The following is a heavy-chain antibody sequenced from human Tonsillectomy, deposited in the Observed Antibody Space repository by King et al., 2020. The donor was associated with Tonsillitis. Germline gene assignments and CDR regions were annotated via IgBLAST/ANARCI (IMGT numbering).Heavy chain of an antibody. J-gene: IGHJ4*02. CDR3: ARDLRDIVVVPAAGFDY. V-gene: IGHV3-48*01. D-gene: IGHD2-2*01. Sequence: VQLVESGGGLVQPGGSLRLSCAASGFTFSSYSMNWVRQAPGKGLEWVSYISSSSSTIYYADSVKGRFTISRDNAKNSLYLQMNSLRAEDTAVYYCARDLRDIVVVPAAGFDYWGQGTLVTVSS. CDR2: ISSSSSTI. CDR1: GFTFSSYS.